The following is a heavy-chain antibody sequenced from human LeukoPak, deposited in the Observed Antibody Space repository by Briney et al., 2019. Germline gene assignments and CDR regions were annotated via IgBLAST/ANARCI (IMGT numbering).Heavy chain of an antibody. CDR3: AREGSRWYDY. J-gene: IGHJ4*02. Sequence: SETLSLTCTVSDYSISSGYYWGWIRQPPGKGLEWIGSIFHSGSTYYNPSLKSRVTISVDTSKNQFSLKLNSVTAADTAVYYCAREGSRWYDYWGQGTLVTVSS. CDR1: DYSISSGYY. CDR2: IFHSGST. D-gene: IGHD6-13*01. V-gene: IGHV4-38-2*02.